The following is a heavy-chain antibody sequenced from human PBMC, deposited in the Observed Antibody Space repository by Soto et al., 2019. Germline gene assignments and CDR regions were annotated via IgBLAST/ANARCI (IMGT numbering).Heavy chain of an antibody. Sequence: QVQLVQSGAEVKKPGASVKVSCKASGYTFTSYAMHWVRQAPGQRLEWMGWINAGNGNTKYSQKFQGRVTITRNTSASTAYMELSSLRSEDTAVYYCARGSGLTYFDYWGQGTLVTVSS. D-gene: IGHD3-10*01. V-gene: IGHV1-3*01. CDR1: GYTFTSYA. CDR2: INAGNGNT. CDR3: ARGSGLTYFDY. J-gene: IGHJ4*02.